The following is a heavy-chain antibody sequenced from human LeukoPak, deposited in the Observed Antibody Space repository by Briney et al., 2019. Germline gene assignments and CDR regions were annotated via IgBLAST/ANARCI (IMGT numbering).Heavy chain of an antibody. V-gene: IGHV3-7*03. CDR3: ARGGGLDV. Sequence: GGSLRLSCAVSGLTFSSSWMDWVRQAPGKGLEWVASINHNGNVNYYVDSVKGRFTISRDNAKNSLYLQMSNLRAEDTAVYFCARGGGLDVWGQGATVTVSS. D-gene: IGHD3-16*01. CDR1: GLTFSSSW. J-gene: IGHJ6*02. CDR2: INHNGNVN.